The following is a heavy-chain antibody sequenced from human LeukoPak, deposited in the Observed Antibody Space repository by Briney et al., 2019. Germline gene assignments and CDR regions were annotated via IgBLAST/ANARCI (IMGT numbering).Heavy chain of an antibody. D-gene: IGHD3-22*01. CDR2: NDRFGGS. CDR3: ARNGPHYYDNSGYLDY. V-gene: IGHV4-59*01. CDR1: GGSISSNY. J-gene: IGHJ4*02. Sequence: SETLSLTCTVSGGSISSNYWSWIRQPPGKGLEWIGNNDRFGGSNYNPTLKSRVTISVDTSNNQFSLKLTSVTAADTAVYYCARNGPHYYDNSGYLDYWGQGVLVTVSS.